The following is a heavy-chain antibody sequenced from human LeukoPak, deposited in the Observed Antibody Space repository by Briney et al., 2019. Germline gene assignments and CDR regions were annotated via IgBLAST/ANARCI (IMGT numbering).Heavy chain of an antibody. CDR3: AREGHSGYDVKYYYYMDV. D-gene: IGHD5-12*01. J-gene: IGHJ6*03. CDR1: GFTVSSNY. V-gene: IGHV3-66*01. Sequence: GGPLRLSCAASGFTVSSNYMSWVRQAPGKGLEWVLVIYSGGSTYYADSVKGRFTISRDNSKNTLYLQMNSLRAEDTAVYYCAREGHSGYDVKYYYYMDVWGKGTTVTISS. CDR2: IYSGGST.